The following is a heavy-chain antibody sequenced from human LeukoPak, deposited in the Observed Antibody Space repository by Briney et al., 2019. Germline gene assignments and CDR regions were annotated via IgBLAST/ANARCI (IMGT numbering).Heavy chain of an antibody. D-gene: IGHD3-10*01. CDR3: ARTPYYYGSGSYFFDY. CDR2: INHSGST. CDR1: GDSISSYY. V-gene: IGHV4-34*01. J-gene: IGHJ4*02. Sequence: SETLSLTCTVSGDSISSYYWSWIRQPAGKGLEWIGEINHSGSTNYNPSLKSRVTISVDTSKNQFSLKLSSVTAADTAVYYCARTPYYYGSGSYFFDYWGQGTLVTVSS.